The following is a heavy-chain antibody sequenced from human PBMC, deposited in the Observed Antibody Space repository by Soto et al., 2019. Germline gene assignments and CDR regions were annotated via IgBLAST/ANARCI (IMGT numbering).Heavy chain of an antibody. J-gene: IGHJ4*02. CDR1: GFTFNTYS. D-gene: IGHD3-22*01. Sequence: VQLVESGGGVVQPGRSLRLSCAASGFTFNTYSMSWVRQAPGKGLEWVSSITSSGTHTYYADSLKGRFTISRDNAKNSLHLQINNLRVDDTAVFYCADDDSPKYGLGWGRGTLVTVSP. CDR2: ITSSGTHT. V-gene: IGHV3-21*01. CDR3: ADDDSPKYGLG.